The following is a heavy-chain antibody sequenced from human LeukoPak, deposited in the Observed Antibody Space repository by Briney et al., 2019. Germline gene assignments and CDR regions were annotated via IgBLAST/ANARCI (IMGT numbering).Heavy chain of an antibody. Sequence: GGSLRLSCTASGFTFSSYAMTWVRQAPGKGLEWVSSITASGGVTYYADSVKGRFTISRDNSKNTLSVQLKSLRADDTAVYFCTKATVETGIIAAGLDYWGLGILVTVS. V-gene: IGHV3-23*01. CDR1: GFTFSSYA. CDR2: ITASGGVT. CDR3: TKATVETGIIAAGLDY. J-gene: IGHJ4*02. D-gene: IGHD6-13*01.